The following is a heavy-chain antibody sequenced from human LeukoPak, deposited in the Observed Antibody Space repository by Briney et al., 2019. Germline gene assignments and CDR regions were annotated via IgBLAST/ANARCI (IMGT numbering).Heavy chain of an antibody. CDR3: TRVGYIDEGIDY. J-gene: IGHJ4*02. CDR1: GFPFSSYG. V-gene: IGHV3-7*04. Sequence: GGSLRLSCVASGFPFSSYGRTWVRQAPGKGLEGVANIKQDGSKTSYVDSVKCRFTISRDNATNSLYLQMNSLRAEDTAIYYCTRVGYIDEGIDYWGQGTLVTVSS. CDR2: IKQDGSKT. D-gene: IGHD5-24*01.